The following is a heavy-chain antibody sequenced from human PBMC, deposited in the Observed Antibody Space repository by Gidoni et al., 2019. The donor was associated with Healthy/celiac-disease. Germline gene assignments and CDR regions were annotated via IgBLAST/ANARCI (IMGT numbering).Heavy chain of an antibody. CDR2: IIPIFGTA. D-gene: IGHD1-1*01. Sequence: QVNLVKPVAEVKKLGPPVKGSGKAPGATFSSYAISWVRQAPGQGLEWMGGIIPIFGTANYAQKFQGRVTITADESTSTAYMELSSLRSEDTAVYYCARDFRTTGAFDYWGQGTLVTVSS. V-gene: IGHV1-69*12. J-gene: IGHJ4*02. CDR3: ARDFRTTGAFDY. CDR1: GATFSSYA.